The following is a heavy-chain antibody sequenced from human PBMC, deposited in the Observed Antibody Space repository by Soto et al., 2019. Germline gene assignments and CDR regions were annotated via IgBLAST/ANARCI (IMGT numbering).Heavy chain of an antibody. Sequence: QVQLVQSGAEVKKPGASVKVSCKASGYTFTGYYMHWVRQAPGQGLEWMGWINPNSGGTNYAQKFQGWVTMTRDTSISTAYMELSRLRADDTAVYYCARGCFDWVGRFCYYSMDVWGKGTTVTVSS. J-gene: IGHJ6*03. CDR2: INPNSGGT. D-gene: IGHD3-9*01. CDR3: ARGCFDWVGRFCYYSMDV. V-gene: IGHV1-2*04. CDR1: GYTFTGYY.